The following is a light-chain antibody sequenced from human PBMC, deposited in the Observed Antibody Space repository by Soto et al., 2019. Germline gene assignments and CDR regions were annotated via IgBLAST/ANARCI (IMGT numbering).Light chain of an antibody. Sequence: NFLAQSPGTLSLSPGEGTTLSCRASESVASLAWYQQKPGQAPRLLIYGASTRATGIPDRFSGSGSGTDFTLTISRLEPEDFAVYYCQYYGGSPRTFGRGTKVDIK. V-gene: IGKV3-20*01. J-gene: IGKJ1*01. CDR3: QYYGGSPRT. CDR1: ESVAS. CDR2: GAS.